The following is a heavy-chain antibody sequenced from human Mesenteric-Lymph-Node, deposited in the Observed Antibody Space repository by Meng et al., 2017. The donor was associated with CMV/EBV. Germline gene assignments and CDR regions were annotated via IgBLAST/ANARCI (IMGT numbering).Heavy chain of an antibody. D-gene: IGHD2-2*01. CDR2: IYYSGST. V-gene: IGHV4-39*07. J-gene: IGHJ6*02. CDR1: GGSISSTSYY. CDR3: ARVPARGNGMDV. Sequence: ESLKISCTVFGGSISSTSYYWGWIRQPPGKGLEWIGSIYYSGSTYYNPSLKSRVTISVDTSKNQFSLKVNSVTAADTAAYYCARVPARGNGMDVWGQGTTVTVSS.